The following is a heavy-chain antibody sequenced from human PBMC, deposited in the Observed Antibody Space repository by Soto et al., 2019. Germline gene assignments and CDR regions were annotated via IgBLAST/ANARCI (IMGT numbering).Heavy chain of an antibody. CDR2: IIPIFGTR. Sequence: ASVKVSCKVTGGTHSSYAITWVRQAPGQGLEWMGGIIPIFGTRDYAQKFQGRVTITADPSTSTAYLELSGLTSDDTAVYYCARDGSDYSTSGHYDPWGQGTLVTVSS. D-gene: IGHD3-22*01. J-gene: IGHJ5*02. CDR1: GGTHSSYA. V-gene: IGHV1-69*13. CDR3: ARDGSDYSTSGHYDP.